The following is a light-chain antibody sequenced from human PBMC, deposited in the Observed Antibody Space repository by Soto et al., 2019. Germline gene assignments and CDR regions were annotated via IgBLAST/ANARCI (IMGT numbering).Light chain of an antibody. J-gene: IGKJ4*01. CDR2: WAS. CDR3: QQYYSTPLT. Sequence: DIVMTQSPDSLAVSLGERATINCKSSRSILYSSNNKNYLAWYQQKPGQSPKLLIYWASTRESGVPERFSGSGSGTDFTLTISSPQAEDVAVYYCQQYYSTPLTFGGGTKVDIK. V-gene: IGKV4-1*01. CDR1: RSILYSSNNKNY.